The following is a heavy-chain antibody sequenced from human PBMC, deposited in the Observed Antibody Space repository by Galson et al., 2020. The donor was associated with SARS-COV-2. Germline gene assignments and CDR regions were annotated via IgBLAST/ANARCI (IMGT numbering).Heavy chain of an antibody. CDR2: IWYDGTKI. V-gene: IGHV3-33*06. CDR3: TNKGYSGYEKYYFDH. CDR1: GFTFSQYG. Sequence: GESLKISCAASGFTFSQYGMHWVRQAPGKGLEWVAVIWYDGTKIYYADSVKGRFTISRDNSKNTLYLQMNSLRVEDTAVYYCTNKGYSGYEKYYFDHWGRGTLVTVSS. J-gene: IGHJ4*02. D-gene: IGHD5-12*01.